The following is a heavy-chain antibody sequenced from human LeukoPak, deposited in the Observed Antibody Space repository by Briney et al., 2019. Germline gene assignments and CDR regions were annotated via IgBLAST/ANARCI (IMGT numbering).Heavy chain of an antibody. D-gene: IGHD2-2*01. Sequence: GGSLRLSCAASGFTFSIYSLNWVRQAPGKGLEWVSAISGSGGSTYYADSVKGWFTISRDNSKNTLYLQMNSLRAEDTAVYYCAKGPEAGVVVVPAANYFDYWGQGTLVTVSS. CDR1: GFTFSIYS. J-gene: IGHJ4*02. CDR2: ISGSGGST. CDR3: AKGPEAGVVVVPAANYFDY. V-gene: IGHV3-23*01.